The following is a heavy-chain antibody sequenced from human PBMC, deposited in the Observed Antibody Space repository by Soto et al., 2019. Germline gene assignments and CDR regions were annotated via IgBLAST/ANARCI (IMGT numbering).Heavy chain of an antibody. CDR2: VYYTGST. CDR1: GAPIRSTDYY. J-gene: IGHJ5*02. CDR3: VRTARQGAVAPHWFDR. D-gene: IGHD2-21*02. Sequence: SETLSLTCTVSGAPIRSTDYYWSWIRQAPGKGLEWIGYVYYTGSTYYNPSLMSRLTISVDTSKNQFSLKLTSVTAAETAVYYCVRTARQGAVAPHWFDRWGQGTQVTVSS. V-gene: IGHV4-30-4*01.